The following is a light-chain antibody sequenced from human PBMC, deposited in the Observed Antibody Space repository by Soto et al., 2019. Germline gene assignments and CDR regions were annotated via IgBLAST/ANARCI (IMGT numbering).Light chain of an antibody. V-gene: IGKV1-39*01. J-gene: IGKJ2*01. Sequence: DIQMTQSPSSLSASVGDRVTITCRASQRIANYLNWYQQRPGKAPKLLICGASTLHSAVTSRFGGSGSGSDFTLTISTLQPEDFASYYCQQKYTSPHTFGQGTKLEI. CDR3: QQKYTSPHT. CDR2: GAS. CDR1: QRIANY.